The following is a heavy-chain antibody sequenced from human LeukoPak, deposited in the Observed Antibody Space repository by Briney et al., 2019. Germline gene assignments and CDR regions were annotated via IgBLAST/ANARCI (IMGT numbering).Heavy chain of an antibody. CDR2: LSGRGDST. Sequence: PGGSLRLSCAASRFTFSSYGMSWVRQAPGKGLEWVSALSGRGDSTYYADSVKGRFTISRDNSKNTLYLQMNSLRAEDTAVYYCAKSMVRGIIILDFDYWGQGTLVTVSS. CDR3: AKSMVRGIIILDFDY. V-gene: IGHV3-23*01. D-gene: IGHD3-10*01. CDR1: RFTFSSYG. J-gene: IGHJ4*02.